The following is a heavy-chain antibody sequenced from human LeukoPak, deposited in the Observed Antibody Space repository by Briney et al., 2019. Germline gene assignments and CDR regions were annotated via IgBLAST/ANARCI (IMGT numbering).Heavy chain of an antibody. Sequence: GGSLRLSCAASGFTVSSNYMSWVRQAPGKGLEWVSVIYSGGSTYYADSGKGRFTISRDNSKTTLYLQMNSLRAEDTAVYYCARVPDGYNGPPDYWGQGTLVTVSS. CDR2: IYSGGST. J-gene: IGHJ4*02. CDR1: GFTVSSNY. CDR3: ARVPDGYNGPPDY. D-gene: IGHD5-24*01. V-gene: IGHV3-66*02.